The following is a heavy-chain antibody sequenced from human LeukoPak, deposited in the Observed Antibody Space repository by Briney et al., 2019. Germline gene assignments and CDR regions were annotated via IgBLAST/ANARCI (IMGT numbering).Heavy chain of an antibody. CDR2: IYNSGST. Sequence: SETLSLTCTVSGGSISSYYWSWIRQPPGKGLEWIGNIYNSGSTNYNPSLKSRVTISGDTSKNQFSLKLSSVTAADTAVYYCAREGWLQLSLDVWGQGTTVAVSS. D-gene: IGHD6-13*01. V-gene: IGHV4-59*01. CDR3: AREGWLQLSLDV. CDR1: GGSISSYY. J-gene: IGHJ6*02.